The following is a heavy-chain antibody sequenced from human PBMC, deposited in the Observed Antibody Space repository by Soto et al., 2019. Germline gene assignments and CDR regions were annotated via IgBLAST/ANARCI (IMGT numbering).Heavy chain of an antibody. CDR1: GYTFTSYY. Sequence: EAPASVKVSCKASGYTFTSYYMHWVRQAPGQGLEWMGIINPSGGSTSYAQKFQGRVTMTRDTSTSTVYMELSSLRSEDTAVYYCAREEQGATTTYYFDYWGQGTLVTVSS. J-gene: IGHJ4*02. CDR2: INPSGGST. CDR3: AREEQGATTTYYFDY. D-gene: IGHD5-12*01. V-gene: IGHV1-46*01.